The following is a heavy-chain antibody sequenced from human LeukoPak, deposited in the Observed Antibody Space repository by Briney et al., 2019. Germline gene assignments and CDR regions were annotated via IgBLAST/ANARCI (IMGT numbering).Heavy chain of an antibody. D-gene: IGHD5-24*01. Sequence: EASVKVSCKASGGTFSSYAISWLRQAPGQGLEWMGGIIPIFGTANYAQKFQGRVTITTDESTSTAYMELSSLRSEDTAVYYCEVEMRAFRNWGQGTLVTVSS. V-gene: IGHV1-69*05. CDR3: EVEMRAFRN. J-gene: IGHJ4*02. CDR2: IIPIFGTA. CDR1: GGTFSSYA.